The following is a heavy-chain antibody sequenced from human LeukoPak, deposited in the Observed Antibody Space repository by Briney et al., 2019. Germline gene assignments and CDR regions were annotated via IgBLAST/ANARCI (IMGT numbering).Heavy chain of an antibody. CDR1: GYAFTNYG. V-gene: IGHV1-18*01. Sequence: ASVKVSCKAYGYAFTNYGISWVRQAPGQGLEWMGWISVYNGNTNYAQKLQGRVTMTRDTSISTAYMELSRLRSDDTAVYYCARPLYDFWSGYASDAFHIWGQGTMVTVSS. CDR3: ARPLYDFWSGYASDAFHI. J-gene: IGHJ3*02. CDR2: ISVYNGNT. D-gene: IGHD3-3*01.